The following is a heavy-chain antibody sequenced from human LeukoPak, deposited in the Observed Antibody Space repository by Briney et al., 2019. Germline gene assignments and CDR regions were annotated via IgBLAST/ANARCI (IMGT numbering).Heavy chain of an antibody. D-gene: IGHD5-12*01. CDR1: GGSISSYY. J-gene: IGHJ4*02. Sequence: PSETLSLTCTVSGGSISSYYWSWIRQPPGKGLEWIGYIYYSGSTNCNPSLKSRVTISVDTSKNQFSRKLSSVTAADTAVYYCARGGPEWVVEIEQALFDYWGQGTLVTVSS. CDR3: ARGGPEWVVEIEQALFDY. V-gene: IGHV4-59*01. CDR2: IYYSGST.